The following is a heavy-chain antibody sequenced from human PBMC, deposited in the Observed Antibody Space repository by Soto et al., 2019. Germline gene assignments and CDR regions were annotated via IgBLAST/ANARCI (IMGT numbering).Heavy chain of an antibody. Sequence: GESLKISCKGSGYSFTSYWIGWVRQMPGKGLEWMGIIYPGDSDTRYSPSFQGQVTISADKSISTAYLQWSSLKASDTAMYYCARRGTTVTTGYYYYYGMDVWGQGTTVTVSS. CDR3: ARRGTTVTTGYYYYYGMDV. D-gene: IGHD4-17*01. V-gene: IGHV5-51*01. J-gene: IGHJ6*02. CDR1: GYSFTSYW. CDR2: IYPGDSDT.